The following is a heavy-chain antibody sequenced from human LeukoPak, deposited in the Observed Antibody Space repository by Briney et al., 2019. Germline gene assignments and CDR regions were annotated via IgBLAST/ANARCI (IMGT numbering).Heavy chain of an antibody. J-gene: IGHJ5*02. CDR3: ARVGHCSSTSCYPPWFDP. CDR1: GYTFTSYG. D-gene: IGHD2-2*01. CDR2: ISAYNGNT. Sequence: ASVKVSCTASGYTFTSYGISWARQAPGQGLEWMGWISAYNGNTNYAQKLQGRVTMTTDTSTSTAYMELRSLRSDDTAVYYCARVGHCSSTSCYPPWFDPWGQGTLVTVSS. V-gene: IGHV1-18*01.